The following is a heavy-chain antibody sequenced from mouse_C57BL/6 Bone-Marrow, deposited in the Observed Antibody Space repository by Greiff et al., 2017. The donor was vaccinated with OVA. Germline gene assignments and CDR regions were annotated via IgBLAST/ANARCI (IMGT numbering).Heavy chain of an antibody. J-gene: IGHJ2*01. D-gene: IGHD2-3*01. CDR2: IDPSDSYT. Sequence: QVQLQQPGAELVRPGTSVKLSCKASGYTFTSYWMHWVKQRPGQGLEWIGVIDPSDSYTNYNQKFKGKATLTVDTSSSPAYMQLSSLTSEDSAVYCCPRDGYLKDYWGQGTTLTVSS. V-gene: IGHV1-59*01. CDR3: PRDGYLKDY. CDR1: GYTFTSYW.